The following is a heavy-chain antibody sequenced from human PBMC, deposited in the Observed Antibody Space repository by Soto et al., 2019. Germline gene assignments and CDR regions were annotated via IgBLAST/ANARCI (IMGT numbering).Heavy chain of an antibody. D-gene: IGHD2-15*01. J-gene: IGHJ6*02. CDR1: GFSFSDSY. CDR3: ARCSWREIYGMDV. CDR2: ITFSGSTV. V-gene: IGHV3-11*01. Sequence: GGSLRLSCAASGFSFSDSYMSWIRQAPGKGLEWISYITFSGSTVYYADSLKGRFTISRDNAKNSLYLQMNRMRAEDTAVYYCARCSWREIYGMDVWGQGTTVTVSS.